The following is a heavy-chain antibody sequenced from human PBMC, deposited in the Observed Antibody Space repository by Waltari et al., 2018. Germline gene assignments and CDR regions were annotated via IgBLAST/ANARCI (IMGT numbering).Heavy chain of an antibody. CDR2: ISDAGGII. J-gene: IGHJ4*02. CDR1: GFTFSTYV. V-gene: IGHV3-23*01. Sequence: EVKLLESGGGLVQPGGSLRLPCAASGFTFSTYVMNCVRQAPGKGLEWVSSISDAGGIINYADSVKGRFTSSRDNSKNTLYLQMNSLRADDTAVYYCARGSGVDSWGQGTLVTISS. CDR3: ARGSGVDS. D-gene: IGHD7-27*01.